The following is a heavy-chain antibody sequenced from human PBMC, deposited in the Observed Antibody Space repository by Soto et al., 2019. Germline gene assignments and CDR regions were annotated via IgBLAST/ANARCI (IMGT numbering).Heavy chain of an antibody. CDR3: ASGVIAPYYFDY. D-gene: IGHD2-21*01. CDR2: IYYTGST. Sequence: SETLSLTCTVSSDSISSYYWSWIRQPPGKGLEWIGYIYYTGSTNYNPSLKSRVTISVDTSKNQFSLKLSSVTAADTAVYYCASGVIAPYYFDYWGQGTLVTVSS. J-gene: IGHJ4*02. CDR1: SDSISSYY. V-gene: IGHV4-59*01.